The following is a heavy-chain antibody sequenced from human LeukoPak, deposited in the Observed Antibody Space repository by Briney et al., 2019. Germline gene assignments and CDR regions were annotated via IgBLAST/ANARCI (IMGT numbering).Heavy chain of an antibody. CDR1: GGPISSGGYY. CDR3: ARPYSSGWYWDYFDY. Sequence: PSETLSLTCTVSGGPISSGGYYWSWIRQHPGKGLEWIGYIYYSGSTYYNPSLKSRVTISVDTSKNQFSLKLSSVTAADTAVYYCARPYSSGWYWDYFDYWGQGTLVTVSS. V-gene: IGHV4-31*03. CDR2: IYYSGST. D-gene: IGHD6-19*01. J-gene: IGHJ4*02.